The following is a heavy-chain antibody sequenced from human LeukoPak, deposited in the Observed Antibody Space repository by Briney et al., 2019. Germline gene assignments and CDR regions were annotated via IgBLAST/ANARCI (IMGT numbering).Heavy chain of an antibody. Sequence: SQTLSLTCAISGXSVSSNSCAWNWIRQSPSRGLEWLGRTYYRSKWFNDYALSVKSRIIINPDKSKNQFSLQLNSVTPEDTAVYYCARGGNRVATTGGYFDYWGQGTLVTVSS. V-gene: IGHV6-1*01. CDR1: GXSVSSNSCA. J-gene: IGHJ4*02. CDR3: ARGGNRVATTGGYFDY. CDR2: TYYRSKWFN. D-gene: IGHD5-12*01.